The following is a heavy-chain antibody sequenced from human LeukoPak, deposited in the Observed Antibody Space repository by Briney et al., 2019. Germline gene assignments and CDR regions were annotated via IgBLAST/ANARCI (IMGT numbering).Heavy chain of an antibody. Sequence: SETLSLTCTVSGGSISSGGYYWSWIRQHPGKGLEWIGYIYYSGSTYYNPSLKSRVTLSVDTSKNQFSLKLSSVTAADTAVYYCARDSEGAFDIWGQGTMVTVSS. CDR2: IYYSGST. J-gene: IGHJ3*02. CDR1: GGSISSGGYY. CDR3: ARDSEGAFDI. V-gene: IGHV4-31*03.